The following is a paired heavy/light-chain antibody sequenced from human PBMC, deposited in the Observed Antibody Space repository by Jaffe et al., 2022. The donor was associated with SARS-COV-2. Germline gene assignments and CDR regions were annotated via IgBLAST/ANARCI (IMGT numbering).Light chain of an antibody. CDR1: SSNIGNNY. CDR2: DNN. V-gene: IGLV1-51*01. Sequence: QSVLTQPPSVSAAPGQKVTISCSGSSSNIGNNYVSWYQQLPGTAPKLLIYDNNKRPSGIPDRFSGSKSGTSATLGITGLQTGDEADYYCGTWDSSLSSWVFGGGTKLTVL. J-gene: IGLJ3*02. CDR3: GTWDSSLSSWV.
Heavy chain of an antibody. V-gene: IGHV3-33*01. CDR1: GFTFSSYG. Sequence: QVQLVESGGGVVQPGRSLRLSCAASGFTFSSYGMHWVRQAPGKGLEWVAVIWYDGSNKYYADSVKGRFTISRDNSKNTLYLQMNSLRAEDTAVYYCAREVPGVAGIPKYYYYGMDVWGQGTTVTVSS. CDR2: IWYDGSNK. D-gene: IGHD6-19*01. J-gene: IGHJ6*02. CDR3: AREVPGVAGIPKYYYYGMDV.